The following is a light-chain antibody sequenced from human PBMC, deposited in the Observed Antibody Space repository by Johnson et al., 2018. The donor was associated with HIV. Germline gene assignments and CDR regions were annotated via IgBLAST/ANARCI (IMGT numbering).Light chain of an antibody. CDR1: SSNIGNNY. CDR3: GTWDSSLSAGV. J-gene: IGLJ1*01. Sequence: QSILTQPPSVSAAPGQKVTISCSGSSSNIGNNYVSWYQQLPGTAPKLLIYETNKRPSGIPDRFSGSKSGTSATLGITGLQTGDEADYYCGTWDSSLSAGVFGTGTKVTVI. CDR2: ETN. V-gene: IGLV1-51*02.